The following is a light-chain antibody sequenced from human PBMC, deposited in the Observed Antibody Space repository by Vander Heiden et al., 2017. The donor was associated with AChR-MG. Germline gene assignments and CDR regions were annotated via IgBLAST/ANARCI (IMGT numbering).Light chain of an antibody. CDR2: STN. Sequence: QTVVTQEPSFSVSPGGTVTLTCGLSSGSVSTSYYPSWYQQTPGQAPRTLIYSTNTRSSGVPDRFSGSILGNEAALTITGAQADDESDYYCVLYMGSGPWVFGGGTKLTVL. J-gene: IGLJ3*02. CDR3: VLYMGSGPWV. CDR1: SGSVSTSYY. V-gene: IGLV8-61*01.